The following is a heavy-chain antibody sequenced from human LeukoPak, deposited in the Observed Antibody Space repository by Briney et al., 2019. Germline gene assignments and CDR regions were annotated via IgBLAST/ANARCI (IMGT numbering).Heavy chain of an antibody. J-gene: IGHJ4*02. V-gene: IGHV3-30-3*01. D-gene: IGHD3-3*01. CDR3: ARAVNYDFWSGYYTGFDY. CDR2: ISSDGSNK. CDR1: GCTFSSYA. Sequence: GGCLRLSCAASGCTFSSYAMHWVRQAPGKGLEWVAVISSDGSNKYYADSVKGRFTISRDNSKNTLYLQMNSLRAEDTAVYYCARAVNYDFWSGYYTGFDYWGQGTLVTVSS.